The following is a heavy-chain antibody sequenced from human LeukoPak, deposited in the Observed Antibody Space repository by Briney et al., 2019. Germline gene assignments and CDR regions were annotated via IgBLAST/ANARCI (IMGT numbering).Heavy chain of an antibody. J-gene: IGHJ5*02. CDR2: IYHSGST. Sequence: SETPSLTCTVSGYSISSGYYWGWIRQPPGKGLEWIGSIYHSGSTYYNPSLKSRVTISVDTSKNQFSLKLSSVTAADTAVYYCAILAEYCNSGSCYLGWFDPWGQGTLVTVSS. CDR1: GYSISSGYY. CDR3: AILAEYCNSGSCYLGWFDP. V-gene: IGHV4-38-2*02. D-gene: IGHD2-15*01.